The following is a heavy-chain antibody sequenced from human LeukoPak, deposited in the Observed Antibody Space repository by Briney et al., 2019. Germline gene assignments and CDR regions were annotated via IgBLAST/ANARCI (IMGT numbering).Heavy chain of an antibody. D-gene: IGHD3-22*01. CDR2: IYYSGTT. V-gene: IGHV4-59*08. J-gene: IGHJ5*02. CDR1: GGSMSSYY. CDR3: ARVRSSGYYWFDP. Sequence: SETLSLTCTVSGGSMSSYYWIWIRQPLGKGLEWIGYIYYSGTTSYNPSLKSRVTISVDTSKNQFSLKLSSVTAADTAVYYCARVRSSGYYWFDPWGQGTLVTVSS.